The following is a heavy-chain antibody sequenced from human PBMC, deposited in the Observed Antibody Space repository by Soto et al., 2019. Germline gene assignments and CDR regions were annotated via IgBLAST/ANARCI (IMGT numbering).Heavy chain of an antibody. J-gene: IGHJ6*02. CDR2: MDPNSGST. Sequence: ASVKVSCKASGYTFTSYDINWVRQAPGQGLEWLGWMDPNSGSTGYAQNFQGRVTMTRNVSINTAHMELSSLRSEDTAVYYCARERKFDFWRRGLDVWGQGTTVTVSS. V-gene: IGHV1-8*01. D-gene: IGHD3-3*01. CDR1: GYTFTSYD. CDR3: ARERKFDFWRRGLDV.